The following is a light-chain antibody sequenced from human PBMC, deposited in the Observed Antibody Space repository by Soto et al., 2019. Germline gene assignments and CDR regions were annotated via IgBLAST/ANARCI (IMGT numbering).Light chain of an antibody. CDR2: RNN. V-gene: IGLV1-47*01. CDR1: SSNIGSNY. J-gene: IGLJ3*02. Sequence: QAVVTQPPSASGTPGQRVTISCSGSSSNIGSNYVYWYQQLPGTAPKLLIYRNNQRPSGVPDRFSGSKSGTSASLAISGLRSEDEADYYCAAWEDSLSGWVFGGGTKLTVL. CDR3: AAWEDSLSGWV.